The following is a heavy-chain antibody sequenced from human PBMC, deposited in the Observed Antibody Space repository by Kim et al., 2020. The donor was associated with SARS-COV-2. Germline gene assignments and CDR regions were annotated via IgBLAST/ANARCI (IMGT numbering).Heavy chain of an antibody. CDR2: ISSNGGST. CDR3: VKDWCGSGYDEDDDCLDY. CDR1: GFTFSSYA. J-gene: IGHJ4*02. V-gene: IGHV3-64D*09. Sequence: GGSLRLSCSASGFTFSSYAMHWVRQAPGKGLEYVSAISSNGGSTYYADSVKGRFTISRDNSKNTLYLQMSSLRAEDTAVYYCVKDWCGSGYDEDDDCLDYWGQGTLVTVSS. D-gene: IGHD5-12*01.